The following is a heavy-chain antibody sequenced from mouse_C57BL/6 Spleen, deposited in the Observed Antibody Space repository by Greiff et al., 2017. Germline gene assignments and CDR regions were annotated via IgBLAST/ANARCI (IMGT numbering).Heavy chain of an antibody. CDR1: GYTFTDHT. D-gene: IGHD1-1*01. J-gene: IGHJ1*03. CDR2: IYPRDGST. V-gene: IGHV1-78*01. CDR3: ARRCGSSYWYFDV. Sequence: VQRVESDAELVKPGASVKISCKASGYTFTDHTIHWMKQRPEQGLEWIGYIYPRDGSTKYNEKFKGKATLTEDKSSSTAYMQLNSLTSEDSAVYFCARRCGSSYWYFDVWGKGTTVTVSS.